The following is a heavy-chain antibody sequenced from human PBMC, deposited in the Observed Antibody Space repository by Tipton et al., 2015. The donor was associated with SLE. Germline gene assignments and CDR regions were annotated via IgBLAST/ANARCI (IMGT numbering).Heavy chain of an antibody. CDR2: IYYSGST. D-gene: IGHD1-26*01. CDR3: AREGGGSYFDGAFDI. V-gene: IGHV4-39*07. Sequence: TLSLTCTVSGGSISSSSYYWGWIRQPPGKGLEWIGSIYYSGSTYYNPSLKSRVTISIDTSKNQFSLKLSSVTAADTAVYYCAREGGGSYFDGAFDIWGQGTMVTVSS. J-gene: IGHJ3*02. CDR1: GGSISSSSYY.